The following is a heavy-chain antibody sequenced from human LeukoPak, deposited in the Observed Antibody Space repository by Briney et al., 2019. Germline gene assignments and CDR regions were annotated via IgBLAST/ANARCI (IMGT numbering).Heavy chain of an antibody. Sequence: GGSLRLSCAASGFTFSAYGIHWVRQAPGKGLEWVAAISYDGNNEYYADSVKGRFTISRDNSMDTLYLQMNTLRAEDTAVYYCATRWTYYYGSGSYVELRDDYWGQGTLVTVSS. V-gene: IGHV3-30*03. CDR3: ATRWTYYYGSGSYVELRDDY. J-gene: IGHJ4*02. D-gene: IGHD3-10*01. CDR2: ISYDGNNE. CDR1: GFTFSAYG.